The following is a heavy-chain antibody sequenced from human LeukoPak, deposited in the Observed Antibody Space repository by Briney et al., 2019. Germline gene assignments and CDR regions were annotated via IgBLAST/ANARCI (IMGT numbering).Heavy chain of an antibody. CDR1: GFTFSSYA. D-gene: IGHD2-15*01. Sequence: PGGSLRLSCAASGFTFSSYAMSWVRQAPGKGLEWVSYISSSGSTIYYADSVKGRFTISRDNAKNSLYLQMNSLRAEDTAVYYCASTYCSGGSCYWDAFDIWGQGTMVTVSS. CDR3: ASTYCSGGSCYWDAFDI. J-gene: IGHJ3*02. CDR2: ISSSGSTI. V-gene: IGHV3-48*03.